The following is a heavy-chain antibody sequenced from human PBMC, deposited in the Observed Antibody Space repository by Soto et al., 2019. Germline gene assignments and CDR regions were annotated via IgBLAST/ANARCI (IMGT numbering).Heavy chain of an antibody. CDR3: ANVPTKYYYYYYMDV. J-gene: IGHJ6*03. V-gene: IGHV3-23*01. Sequence: GGSLRLSCAASGFTFSSYAMSWVRQAPGKGLEWVSAISGSGGSTYYADSVKGRFTISRDNSKNTLYLQMNSLRAGDTAVYYCANVPTKYYYYYYMDVWGKGTTVTVSS. CDR1: GFTFSSYA. CDR2: ISGSGGST. D-gene: IGHD2-8*01.